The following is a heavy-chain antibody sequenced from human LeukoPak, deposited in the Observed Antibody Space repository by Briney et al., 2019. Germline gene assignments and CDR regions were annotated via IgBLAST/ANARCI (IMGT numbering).Heavy chain of an antibody. CDR2: IIPIFGTA. CDR1: GGTFSSYA. D-gene: IGHD3-9*01. Sequence: SVKVSCTASGGTFSSYAISWVRQAPGQGLEWMGGIIPIFGTANYAQKFQGRVTITADESTSTAYMELSSLRSEDTAVYYCARDNYDILTGYYIDYWGQGTLVTVSS. J-gene: IGHJ4*02. CDR3: ARDNYDILTGYYIDY. V-gene: IGHV1-69*13.